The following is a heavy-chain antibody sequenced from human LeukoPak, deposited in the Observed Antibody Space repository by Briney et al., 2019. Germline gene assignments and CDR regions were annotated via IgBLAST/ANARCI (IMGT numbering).Heavy chain of an antibody. D-gene: IGHD2-21*02. J-gene: IGHJ6*03. CDR3: ARVAYCGGDCYSLDYYYMDV. CDR1: GFTFSSYG. CDR2: INGDGTSA. Sequence: PGGSLRLSCAASGFTFSSYGMHWVRQTPGKGLLWVSRINGDGTSATYAGSVKGRFTISRDNAKNTLYLQMNSLRAEDTAVYYCARVAYCGGDCYSLDYYYMDVWGKGTTVTVSS. V-gene: IGHV3-74*01.